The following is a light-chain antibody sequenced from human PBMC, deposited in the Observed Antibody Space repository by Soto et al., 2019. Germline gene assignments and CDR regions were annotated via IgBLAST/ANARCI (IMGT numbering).Light chain of an antibody. J-gene: IGKJ3*01. CDR3: QQYNSYPFT. CDR2: GAS. Sequence: DIQMTQSPSTLSASVGDRVTITCRASHSISSWLAWYQQKPGKAPNRLIYGASSLESGVPSRFSGSGSGTEFTLTISSLQPDDSATYYCQQYNSYPFTFGPGTKVDIK. V-gene: IGKV1-5*01. CDR1: HSISSW.